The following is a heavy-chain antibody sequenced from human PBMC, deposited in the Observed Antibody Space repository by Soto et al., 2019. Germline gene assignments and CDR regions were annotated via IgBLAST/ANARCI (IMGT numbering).Heavy chain of an antibody. CDR3: ARAGGYGDYEDPVAWYFDL. D-gene: IGHD4-17*01. CDR1: GFTFSSYG. V-gene: IGHV3-30*03. J-gene: IGHJ2*01. CDR2: ISYDGSNK. Sequence: QVQLVESGGGVVQPGRSLRLSCAASGFTFSSYGMHWVRQAPGKGLEWVAVISYDGSNKYYADSVKGRFTISRDNSKNTLYLQMNSLRAEDTAVYYCARAGGYGDYEDPVAWYFDLWGRGTLVTVSS.